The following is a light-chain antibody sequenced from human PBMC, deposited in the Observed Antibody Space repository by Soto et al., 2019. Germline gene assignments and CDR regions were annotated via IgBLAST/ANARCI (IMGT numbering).Light chain of an antibody. J-gene: IGKJ1*01. Sequence: DIQMTQSPSTLSASVGDRVTITCRASQSIGTWLAWYQHKPGRAPKLLLYDASTLEGGVPSRFSGSRSGTEFTFTISSLEPDDFATYYCQQYNSYSRAFGQGTKVEIK. V-gene: IGKV1-5*01. CDR3: QQYNSYSRA. CDR1: QSIGTW. CDR2: DAS.